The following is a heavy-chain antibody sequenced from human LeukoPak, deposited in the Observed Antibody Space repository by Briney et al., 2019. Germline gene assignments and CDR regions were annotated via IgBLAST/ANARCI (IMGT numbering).Heavy chain of an antibody. J-gene: IGHJ3*02. V-gene: IGHV4-59*01. CDR2: IYSSGNT. Sequence: PSETLSLTCTVSGGSISGYFWNWIRQPPGKGLEWVGYIYSSGNTNYNPSLKSRVTTSVDTSKNQFSLKLTSVTATDTAMYYCARSGGGLQFNIWGQGTMVTVSS. CDR1: GGSISGYF. CDR3: ARSGGGLQFNI. D-gene: IGHD3-16*01.